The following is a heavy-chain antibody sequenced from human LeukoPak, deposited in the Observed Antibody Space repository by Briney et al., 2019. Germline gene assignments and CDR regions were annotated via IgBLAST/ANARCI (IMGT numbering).Heavy chain of an antibody. CDR2: IKQDGSEK. J-gene: IGHJ5*02. Sequence: GGSLRLSCAASGFTFSSYWMSWVRQAPGKGLEWVANIKQDGSEKYYVDSVKGRFTISRDNAKNSLYLQMNSLRAEDTAVYYCARAAKRLLWFGPASSQRFDPWGQGTLVTVSS. V-gene: IGHV3-7*01. CDR3: ARAAKRLLWFGPASSQRFDP. D-gene: IGHD3-10*01. CDR1: GFTFSSYW.